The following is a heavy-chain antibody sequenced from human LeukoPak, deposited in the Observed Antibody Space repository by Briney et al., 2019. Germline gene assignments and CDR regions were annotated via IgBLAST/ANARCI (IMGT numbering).Heavy chain of an antibody. CDR1: GFTFDDYT. CDR3: AKEGGSGSYFGY. D-gene: IGHD3-10*01. J-gene: IGHJ4*02. V-gene: IGHV3-43*01. Sequence: GGSLRLSCAASGFTFDDYTMHWVRQAPGKGLEWVSLISWDGGSTYYADSVKGRFTISRDNSKNSPYLQMNSLRTEDTALYYCAKEGGSGSYFGYWGQGTLVTVSS. CDR2: ISWDGGST.